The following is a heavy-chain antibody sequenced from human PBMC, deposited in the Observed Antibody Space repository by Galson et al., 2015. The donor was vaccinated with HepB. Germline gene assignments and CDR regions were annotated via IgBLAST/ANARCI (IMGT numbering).Heavy chain of an antibody. D-gene: IGHD3/OR15-3a*01. V-gene: IGHV1-3*01. J-gene: IGHJ4*02. CDR1: GYIFTTYP. CDR2: INAGNGNT. Sequence: SVKVSCKASGYIFTTYPMHWVRQAPGQRLEWMGWINAGNGNTKDSQKFQGRVTITRDTSASTAYMELSSLRSEDTAVYYCVRDDGGLGVYWGQGTLVTVSS. CDR3: VRDDGGLGVY.